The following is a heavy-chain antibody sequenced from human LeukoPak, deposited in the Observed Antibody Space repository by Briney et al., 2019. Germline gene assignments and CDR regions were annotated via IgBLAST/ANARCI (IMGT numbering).Heavy chain of an antibody. CDR1: GYTFTSYG. D-gene: IGHD3-9*01. J-gene: IGHJ4*02. Sequence: ASVKVSCTASGYTFTSYGTSWVRQAPGQGLEWMGWISAYNGNTNYAQKLQGRVTMTTDTSTSTAYMELRSLRSDDTAVYYCARANVLRYFPDYWGQGTLVTVSS. V-gene: IGHV1-18*01. CDR2: ISAYNGNT. CDR3: ARANVLRYFPDY.